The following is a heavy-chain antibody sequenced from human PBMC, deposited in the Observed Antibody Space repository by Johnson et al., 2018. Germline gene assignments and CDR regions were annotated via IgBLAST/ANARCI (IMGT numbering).Heavy chain of an antibody. D-gene: IGHD4-17*01. J-gene: IGHJ6*03. V-gene: IGHV4-61*02. Sequence: QVQLQESGPGLVKPSQTLSLTCSVSGGSINSGSFYWTWIRQPAGKGLEWLGRIYTSGRTNYNPSLKSRLTISLDTSRKQFSLKLNSVTPPDTAGYYWAREMITVTTPDKYYYYYMDGWGKGTTVTVSS. CDR3: AREMITVTTPDKYYYYYMDG. CDR2: IYTSGRT. CDR1: GGSINSGSFY.